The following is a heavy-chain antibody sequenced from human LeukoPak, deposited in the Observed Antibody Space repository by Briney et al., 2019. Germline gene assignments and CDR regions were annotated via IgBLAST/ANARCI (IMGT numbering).Heavy chain of an antibody. V-gene: IGHV4-39*01. D-gene: IGHD6-6*01. J-gene: IGHJ6*03. CDR3: ARHQGGGGSIAACYYMDV. Sequence: PSETLSLTCTVSGGSISSSSYYWGWIRQPPGKGLEWIGSIYYSGSTYYNPSLKSRVTISVDTSKNQFSLKLSSVTAADTAVYYCARHQGGGGSIAACYYMDVWGKGTTVTVSS. CDR1: GGSISSSSYY. CDR2: IYYSGST.